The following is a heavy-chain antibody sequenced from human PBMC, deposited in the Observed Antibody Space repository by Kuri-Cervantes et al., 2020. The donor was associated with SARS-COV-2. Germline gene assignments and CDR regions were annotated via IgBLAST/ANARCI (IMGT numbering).Heavy chain of an antibody. CDR1: GYTLTELS. Sequence: SVKVSCKVSGYTLTELSMHWVRQAPGQGLEWMGGIIPIFGTANYAQKLQGRVTITADESTSTAYMELSSLRSEDTAVYYCAYGTNFTTYYDILTGYYRRAYYFDYWGQGTLVTVSS. V-gene: IGHV1-69*13. D-gene: IGHD3-9*01. CDR2: IIPIFGTA. CDR3: AYGTNFTTYYDILTGYYRRAYYFDY. J-gene: IGHJ4*02.